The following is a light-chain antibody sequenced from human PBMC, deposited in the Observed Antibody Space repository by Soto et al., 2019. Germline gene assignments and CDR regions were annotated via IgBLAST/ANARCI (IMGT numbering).Light chain of an antibody. CDR1: QSVSSN. J-gene: IGKJ1*01. Sequence: EIVMTQSPATLSVSPGERATLSCRASQSVSSNLAWYQQKPGQAPRLLIYGASTRATGIPARFSGSGSGTEFTLTISSLLSEDFAVYYCQQYNNWLTFGQGTKV. CDR3: QQYNNWLT. CDR2: GAS. V-gene: IGKV3-15*01.